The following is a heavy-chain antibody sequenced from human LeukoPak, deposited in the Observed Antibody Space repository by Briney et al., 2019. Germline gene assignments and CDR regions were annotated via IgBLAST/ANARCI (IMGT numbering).Heavy chain of an antibody. V-gene: IGHV3-23*01. D-gene: IGHD6-19*01. J-gene: IGHJ4*02. CDR3: AKDRRYSSGWYVFDY. CDR1: GFTFSSYA. Sequence: PGGSLRLSCAASGFTFSSYAMSWVRQAPGKGLEWVSAISGSGGSTYYADSVKGRFTISRDNAKNSLYLQMNSLRAEDTALYYCAKDRRYSSGWYVFDYWGQGILVTVSS. CDR2: ISGSGGST.